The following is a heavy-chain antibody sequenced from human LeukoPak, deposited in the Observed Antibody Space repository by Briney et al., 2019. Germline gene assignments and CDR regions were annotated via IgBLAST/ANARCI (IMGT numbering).Heavy chain of an antibody. V-gene: IGHV3-30*03. J-gene: IGHJ4*02. Sequence: GGSLRLSCAVSGLTFSSSWMDWVRQAPGKGLEWVAVTSSDLNVKLYADSVKGRFTISRDNSRSTLYLQMNSLRPEDTAIYYCAREGYYGSGSPPSLYFDYWGQGTLVTVSS. CDR1: GLTFSSSW. CDR3: AREGYYGSGSPPSLYFDY. CDR2: TSSDLNVK. D-gene: IGHD3-10*01.